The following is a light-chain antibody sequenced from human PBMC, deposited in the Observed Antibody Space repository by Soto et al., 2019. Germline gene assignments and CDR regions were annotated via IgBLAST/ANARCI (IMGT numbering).Light chain of an antibody. CDR3: QQYRSESSCT. Sequence: DIQLTQSPSFLSASVGDRVTITCRASQGINIFLAWFQQKPGKAPNLLISAASTLQSGVPSRFSGSGSETEFTLTISSLQPDDFGTYYCQQYRSESSCTFGQGTKVDIK. J-gene: IGKJ2*02. V-gene: IGKV1-9*01. CDR1: QGINIF. CDR2: AAS.